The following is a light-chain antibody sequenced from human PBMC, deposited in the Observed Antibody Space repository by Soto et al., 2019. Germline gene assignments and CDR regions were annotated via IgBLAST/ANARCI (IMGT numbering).Light chain of an antibody. CDR1: SSNIGAGYD. V-gene: IGLV1-40*01. CDR3: QSYDSSLSGYV. J-gene: IGLJ1*01. CDR2: GNS. Sequence: QSVLTQPPSASAAPGQRVTISCTGSSSNIGAGYDGHWYQQLPGTAPKLLIYGNSNRPSGVPVRFSGSKSGTSASLAITGLQAEDEADYYCQSYDSSLSGYVFGTGTKLTVL.